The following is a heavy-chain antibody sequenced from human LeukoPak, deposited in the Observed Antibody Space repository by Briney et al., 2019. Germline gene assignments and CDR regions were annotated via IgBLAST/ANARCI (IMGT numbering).Heavy chain of an antibody. Sequence: GASVKVSCKASGYTFTGYYMHWVRQAPGQGLEWMGWINPDSGGTNFAQRFQGRVTMTRDTSISTAYMELSRLRSDDTAVYYCGRDFRDSLDYWGQGTLVTVSS. CDR1: GYTFTGYY. V-gene: IGHV1-2*02. J-gene: IGHJ4*02. CDR3: GRDFRDSLDY. CDR2: INPDSGGT.